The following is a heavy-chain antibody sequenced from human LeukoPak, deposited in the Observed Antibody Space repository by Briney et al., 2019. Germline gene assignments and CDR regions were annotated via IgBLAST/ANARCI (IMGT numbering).Heavy chain of an antibody. CDR1: GFTFSSYA. CDR2: ISGSGGST. Sequence: QTGGSLRLSCAASGFTFSSYAMSWVRQAPGKGLEWVSGISGSGGSTDYADSVKGRFTISRDNSKNTLYLQMNSLRAEDTAVYYCAKDKIVGAIFRFDYWGQGTLVPVSS. V-gene: IGHV3-23*01. D-gene: IGHD1-26*01. J-gene: IGHJ4*02. CDR3: AKDKIVGAIFRFDY.